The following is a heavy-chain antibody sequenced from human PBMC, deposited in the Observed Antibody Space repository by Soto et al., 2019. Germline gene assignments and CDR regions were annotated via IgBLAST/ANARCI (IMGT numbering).Heavy chain of an antibody. V-gene: IGHV4-34*01. CDR2: INHLGSI. D-gene: IGHD2-21*01. CDR3: ARGGISHWAYFYYMDV. CDR1: GGSFSGYY. Sequence: LSLTCAVYGGSFSGYYWSWIRQPPGKGLEWIGEINHLGSINYNPSLKSRVTMSVDTSKNQFSLTLNSVTAADTATYYCARGGISHWAYFYYMDVWDRGTTVTVSS. J-gene: IGHJ6*03.